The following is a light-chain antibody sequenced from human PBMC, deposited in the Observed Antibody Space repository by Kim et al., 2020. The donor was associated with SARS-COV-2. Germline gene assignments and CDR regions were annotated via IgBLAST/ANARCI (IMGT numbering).Light chain of an antibody. J-gene: IGLJ2*01. Sequence: LGQTARITCQGDSLRSYYASWYQQKPGQAPVLVIYGKNNRPSGIPDRFSGSSSGNTASLTITGAQAEDEADYYCNSRDSSGNHVVFGGGTQLTVL. V-gene: IGLV3-19*01. CDR1: SLRSYY. CDR2: GKN. CDR3: NSRDSSGNHVV.